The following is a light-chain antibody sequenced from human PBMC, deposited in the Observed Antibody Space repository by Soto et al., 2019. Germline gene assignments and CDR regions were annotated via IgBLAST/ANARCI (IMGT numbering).Light chain of an antibody. Sequence: QSALTQPASVSGSPGQSITISCTGTSSDDDHYNYVSWYQQHPGNAHKLVIYDVSIRASGVSDRFSGSKYGNKASLTLSGLLAEDVADYYCCSYKTATSRVFGTGTKVTVL. V-gene: IGLV2-14*03. J-gene: IGLJ1*01. CDR1: SSDDDHYNY. CDR2: DVS. CDR3: CSYKTATSRV.